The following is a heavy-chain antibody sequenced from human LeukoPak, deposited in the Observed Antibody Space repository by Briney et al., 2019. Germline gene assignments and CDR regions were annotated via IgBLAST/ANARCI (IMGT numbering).Heavy chain of an antibody. CDR2: ISSSSSYI. J-gene: IGHJ3*02. V-gene: IGHV3-21*01. Sequence: KPGGSLRLSCAASGFTFSSYGMHWVRQAPGKGLEWVSSISSSSSYIYYADSVKGRFTISRDNAKNSLYLQMNSLRAEDTAVYYCARLYDFWSGYYPIDAFDIWGQGTMVTVSS. CDR1: GFTFSSYG. CDR3: ARLYDFWSGYYPIDAFDI. D-gene: IGHD3-3*01.